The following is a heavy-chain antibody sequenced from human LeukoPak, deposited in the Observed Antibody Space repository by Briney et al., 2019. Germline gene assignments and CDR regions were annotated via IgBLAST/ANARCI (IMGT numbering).Heavy chain of an antibody. CDR2: ISSSSSYI. CDR1: GFTFSSYA. J-gene: IGHJ4*02. V-gene: IGHV3-21*01. D-gene: IGHD6-13*01. CDR3: ARDHIAAAGLFDY. Sequence: GGSLRLSCAASGFTFSSYAMSWVRQAPGKGLEWVSSISSSSSYIYYADSVKGRFTISRDNAKNSLYLQMNSLRAEDTAVYYCARDHIAAAGLFDYWGQGTLVTVSS.